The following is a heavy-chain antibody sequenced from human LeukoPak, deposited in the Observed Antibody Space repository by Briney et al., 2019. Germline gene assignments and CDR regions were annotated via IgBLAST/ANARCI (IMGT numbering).Heavy chain of an antibody. CDR3: ARDWGQNYYDSSGSNPNYGMDV. CDR1: GGSFSGYY. CDR2: INHSGST. V-gene: IGHV4-34*01. D-gene: IGHD3-22*01. J-gene: IGHJ6*02. Sequence: SETLSLTCAVYGGSFSGYYWSWIRQPPGKGLEWIGEINHSGSTNYNPSLKSRVTISVDTSKNQFSLKLSSVTAADTAVYYCARDWGQNYYDSSGSNPNYGMDVWGQGTTVTVSS.